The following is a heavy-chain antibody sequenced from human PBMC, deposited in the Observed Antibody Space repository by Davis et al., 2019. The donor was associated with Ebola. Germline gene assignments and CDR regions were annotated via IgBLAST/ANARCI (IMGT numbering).Heavy chain of an antibody. Sequence: GESLKISCAGSEFTFSSYSMNWVRQAPGKGLEWVSVISGSGSTIHYADSVKGRFTISRDNSKNTLFLQMNSLRVEDTAVYHCVKKGRLVPGNSWFDTWGQGTLVTVSS. CDR3: VKKGRLVPGNSWFDT. D-gene: IGHD1-1*01. CDR2: ISGSGSTI. CDR1: EFTFSSYS. J-gene: IGHJ5*02. V-gene: IGHV3-23*01.